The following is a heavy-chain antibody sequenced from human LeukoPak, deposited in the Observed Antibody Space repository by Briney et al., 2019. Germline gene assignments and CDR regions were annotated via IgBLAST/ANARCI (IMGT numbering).Heavy chain of an antibody. Sequence: ASVKVSCKASGYTFTGYYMHWVRQAPGQGLEWIGWINPNSGGTNYAQKFQGRVTMTRDTSISTACMELSRLRSDDTAVYFCASVRDGLRLSTPFDYWGQGTLVTVSS. J-gene: IGHJ4*02. CDR3: ASVRDGLRLSTPFDY. D-gene: IGHD5-12*01. CDR1: GYTFTGYY. CDR2: INPNSGGT. V-gene: IGHV1-2*02.